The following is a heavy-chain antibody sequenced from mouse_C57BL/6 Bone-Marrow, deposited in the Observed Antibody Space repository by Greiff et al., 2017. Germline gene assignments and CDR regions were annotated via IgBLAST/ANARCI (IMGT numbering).Heavy chain of an antibody. CDR3: ARWGYDYEFDD. D-gene: IGHD2-4*01. CDR1: GYAFSSSW. J-gene: IGHJ2*01. V-gene: IGHV1-82*01. CDR2: IYPGDGDT. Sequence: VQLVESGPELVKPGASVTISCKASGYAFSSSWMNWVKQRPGKGLEWIGRIYPGDGDTNYNGKFMGKATLSADKSSSSAYMQLISLTSEDSAVYFCARWGYDYEFDDWGTGTTLTVSS.